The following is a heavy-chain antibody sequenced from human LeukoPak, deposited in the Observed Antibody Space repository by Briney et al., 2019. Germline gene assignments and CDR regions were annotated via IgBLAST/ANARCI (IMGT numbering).Heavy chain of an antibody. J-gene: IGHJ3*02. D-gene: IGHD3-10*01. Sequence: SETLSLTCTVSGGSISSSSYYWSWIRQPPGKGLEWIGSIYYSGSTYYNPSLKSRVTISVDTSKNQFSLKLSSVTAADTAVYYCARGGNYYGSGSYGIDIWGQGTMVTVSS. V-gene: IGHV4-39*07. CDR2: IYYSGST. CDR1: GGSISSSSYY. CDR3: ARGGNYYGSGSYGIDI.